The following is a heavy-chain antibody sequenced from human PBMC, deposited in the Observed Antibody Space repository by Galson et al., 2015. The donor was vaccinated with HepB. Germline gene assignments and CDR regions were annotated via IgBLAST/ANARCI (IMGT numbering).Heavy chain of an antibody. V-gene: IGHV6-1*01. J-gene: IGHJ3*02. CDR3: ARGRSPARAPDI. CDR2: TYYRSKWYN. D-gene: IGHD2-15*01. CDR1: GDSVSSNSAT. Sequence: CAISGDSVSSNSATWDWFRQSPSRGLEWLGRTYYRSKWYNDYAPFMKSRVIINPDTSMHQFSLQLNSVRPEDTAVYYCARGRSPARAPDIWGQGTMVTVSS.